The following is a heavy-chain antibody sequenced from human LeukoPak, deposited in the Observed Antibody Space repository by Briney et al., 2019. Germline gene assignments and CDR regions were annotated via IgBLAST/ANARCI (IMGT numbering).Heavy chain of an antibody. CDR2: IIPIFGTA. V-gene: IGHV1-69*05. J-gene: IGHJ4*02. Sequence: SVKVSCKASGGTFSSYAISWVRQAPGQGLEWVGGIIPIFGTANYAQKFQGRVTITTDESTSTAYMELSSLRSEDTAVYYCAVVAASGGAGSRFYWGQGTLVTVSS. CDR1: GGTFSSYA. CDR3: AVVAASGGAGSRFY. D-gene: IGHD2-15*01.